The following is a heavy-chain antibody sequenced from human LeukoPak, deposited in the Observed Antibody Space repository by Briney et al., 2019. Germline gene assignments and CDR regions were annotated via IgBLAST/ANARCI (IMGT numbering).Heavy chain of an antibody. CDR3: AGNDFWSGYPGSYMDV. V-gene: IGHV1-2*02. J-gene: IGHJ6*03. Sequence: ASVKVSCKASGYTFTGYYMHWVRQAPGQGLEWMGWINPNSADTKYAQKFQGRVTMTRDTSISTTYMELSRLRSDDTAVYYCAGNDFWSGYPGSYMDVWGKGTTVTVSS. D-gene: IGHD3-3*01. CDR1: GYTFTGYY. CDR2: INPNSADT.